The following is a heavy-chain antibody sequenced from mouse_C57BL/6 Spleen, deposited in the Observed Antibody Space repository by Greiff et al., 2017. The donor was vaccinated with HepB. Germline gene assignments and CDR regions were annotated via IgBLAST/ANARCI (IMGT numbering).Heavy chain of an antibody. CDR3: ARSMVTHFDY. V-gene: IGHV1-82*01. J-gene: IGHJ2*01. CDR1: GYAFSSSW. CDR2: IYPGDGDT. Sequence: VQLVESGPELVKPGASVKISCKASGYAFSSSWMNWVKQRPGKGLEWIGRIYPGDGDTNYNGKFKGKATLTADKSSSTAYMQLSSLTSEDSAVYFCARSMVTHFDYWGQGTTLTVSS. D-gene: IGHD2-2*01.